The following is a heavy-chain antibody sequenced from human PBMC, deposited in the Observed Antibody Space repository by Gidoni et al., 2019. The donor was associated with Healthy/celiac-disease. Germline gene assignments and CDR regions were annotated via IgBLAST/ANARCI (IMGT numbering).Heavy chain of an antibody. V-gene: IGHV4-31*03. CDR1: GGSISSGGYY. CDR3: ARDLMVRGVIGWNAFDI. CDR2: IYYSGST. J-gene: IGHJ3*02. D-gene: IGHD3-10*01. Sequence: QVQLQESGPGLLKPSQTLSLTCTLSGGSISSGGYYWSWICQTPGKGLEWIGYIYYSGSTYYNPSLKSRVTISVDTSKNQFSLKLSSVTAADTAVYYCARDLMVRGVIGWNAFDIWGQGTMVTVSS.